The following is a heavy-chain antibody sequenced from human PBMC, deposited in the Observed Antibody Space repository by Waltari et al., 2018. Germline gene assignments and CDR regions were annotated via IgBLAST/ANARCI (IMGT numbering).Heavy chain of an antibody. Sequence: EVQLVESGGGLVKHGGYLRLSCAASGFTFSSYRMNWVRQAPGKGLEWVSSISSSSSYIYYADSVKGRFTISRDNAKNSLYLQMNSLRAEDTAVYYCARDAGPWAFDIWGQGTMVTVSS. J-gene: IGHJ3*02. CDR1: GFTFSSYR. CDR3: ARDAGPWAFDI. V-gene: IGHV3-21*01. CDR2: ISSSSSYI.